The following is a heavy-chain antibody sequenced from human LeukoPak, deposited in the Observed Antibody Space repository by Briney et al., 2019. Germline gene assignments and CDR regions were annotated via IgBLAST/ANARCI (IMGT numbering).Heavy chain of an antibody. CDR3: ARVITTAAFDI. CDR1: GGTFSSYA. D-gene: IGHD2-21*01. CDR2: ISAYNGNT. J-gene: IGHJ3*02. Sequence: ASVKVSCKASGGTFSSYAISWVRQAPGQGLEWMGWISAYNGNTNYAQKLQGRVTMTTDTSTSTAYMELRSLRSDDTAVYYCARVITTAAFDIWGQGTMVTVSS. V-gene: IGHV1-18*01.